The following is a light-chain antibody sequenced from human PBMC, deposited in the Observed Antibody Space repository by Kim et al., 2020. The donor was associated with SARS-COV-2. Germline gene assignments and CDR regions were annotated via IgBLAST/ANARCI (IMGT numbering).Light chain of an antibody. J-gene: IGKJ5*01. V-gene: IGKV3-11*01. CDR2: DAS. CDR3: QQRSSWAP. CDR1: KNISIY. Sequence: PGEKATRTCRASKNISIYLAGYQQRPGQAPRLLIYDASTRATGIPPRFSGRGSETDFTLTISSLEPEDVAVYYCQQRSSWAPFGQGTRLEIK.